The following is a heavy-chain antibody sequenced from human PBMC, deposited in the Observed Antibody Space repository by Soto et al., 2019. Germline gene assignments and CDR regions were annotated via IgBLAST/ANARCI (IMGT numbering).Heavy chain of an antibody. D-gene: IGHD2-8*01. V-gene: IGHV4-34*01. CDR3: ARGSSAREDIVLMVYANYFDY. CDR2: INHSGST. CDR1: GGSFSGYY. J-gene: IGHJ4*02. Sequence: QVQLQQWGAGLLKPSETLSLTCAVYGGSFSGYYWSWIRQPPGKGLEWIGEINHSGSTNYNPSLKRRVTISVDTSKNQFSLKLSSVTAADTAVYYCARGSSAREDIVLMVYANYFDYWGQGTLVTVSS.